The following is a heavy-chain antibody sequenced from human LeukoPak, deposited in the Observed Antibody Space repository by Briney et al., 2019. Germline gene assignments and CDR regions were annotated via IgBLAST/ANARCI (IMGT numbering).Heavy chain of an antibody. J-gene: IGHJ4*02. Sequence: GGSLRLSCAASGFTFSSYSMNWVRQAPGKGLEWVSTISGGGGRTYYADSVKGRFTISRDNSKNTLYLQMNNLRAEDTAVYYCARQYSSSSASGFDYWGQGTLVTVSS. CDR3: ARQYSSSSASGFDY. V-gene: IGHV3-23*01. D-gene: IGHD6-6*01. CDR2: ISGGGGRT. CDR1: GFTFSSYS.